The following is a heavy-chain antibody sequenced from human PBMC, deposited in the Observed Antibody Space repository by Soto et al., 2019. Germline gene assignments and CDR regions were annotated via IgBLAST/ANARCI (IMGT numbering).Heavy chain of an antibody. V-gene: IGHV3-33*01. Sequence: GGSLRLSXEASGFTFSTYAMHRLSQAPGKEVEWMAVIWFDGSNIYYADSVKGRFTISRDNSKILLYLNMINVSAEDSAVYYCARLGATQYLYLDLWSRGALVTVSS. J-gene: IGHJ2*01. D-gene: IGHD1-26*01. CDR2: IWFDGSNI. CDR1: GFTFSTYA. CDR3: ARLGATQYLYLDL.